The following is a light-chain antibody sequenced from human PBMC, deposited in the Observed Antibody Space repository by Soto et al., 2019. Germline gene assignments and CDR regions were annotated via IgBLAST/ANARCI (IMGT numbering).Light chain of an antibody. CDR3: QQYNKWPLT. CDR1: QSIRRD. CDR2: DTS. Sequence: EVVMTQSPATLSVSPGERATLSCRASQSIRRDLAWYQHKPGQAPRLVIYDTSARATAIPARFSGSGSETEFTLTVSGLQSEDFAVYYCQQYNKWPLTFGGGTRVEIK. V-gene: IGKV3-15*01. J-gene: IGKJ4*01.